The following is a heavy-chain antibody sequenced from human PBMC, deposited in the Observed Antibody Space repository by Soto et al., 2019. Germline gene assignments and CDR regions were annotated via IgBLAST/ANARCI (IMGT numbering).Heavy chain of an antibody. V-gene: IGHV3-33*01. CDR1: GFTFGDYG. D-gene: IGHD1-26*01. CDR3: ARDLRPHTWSDYRYGMDV. CDR2: IWHDGDNK. J-gene: IGHJ6*02. Sequence: QVHLLESGGGMVQPGMSLRLACVGSGFTFGDYGMHWVRLAPGKGLAWVTVIWHDGDNKYYADSVKGRFTISRDNSKNAVYLQMNDLRADDTAIYYCARDLRPHTWSDYRYGMDVWGQGTTVTVSS.